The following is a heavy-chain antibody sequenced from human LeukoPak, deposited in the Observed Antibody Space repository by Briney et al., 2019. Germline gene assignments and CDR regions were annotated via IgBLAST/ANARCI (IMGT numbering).Heavy chain of an antibody. D-gene: IGHD3-22*01. V-gene: IGHV5-51*01. CDR1: GYSFTSYW. CDR2: IYPGDSDT. CDR3: ARPATTYYYDGGGYNFDY. J-gene: IGHJ4*02. Sequence: GESLKISCKGSGYSFTSYWIGWVRQMPGKGLEWMGIIYPGDSDTRYSPSFQGQVTISADKSISTAYLQWSSLKASDTAMYYCARPATTYYYDGGGYNFDYWGQGTLVTVSS.